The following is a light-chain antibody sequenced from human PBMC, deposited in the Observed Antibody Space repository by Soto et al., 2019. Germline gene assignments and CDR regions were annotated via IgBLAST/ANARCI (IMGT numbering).Light chain of an antibody. CDR1: QSVADSY. CDR2: AAT. CDR3: QQYNNWPPKT. V-gene: IGKV3-20*01. J-gene: IGKJ1*01. Sequence: EVVLTQSPGTLSLSPGERATLSCRASQSVADSYLAWYQQKPGRAPRLLFYAATRRATGIPDRFSGSGSGTDFTLTISSLQSEDFAVYYCQQYNNWPPKTFGQGTKVEIK.